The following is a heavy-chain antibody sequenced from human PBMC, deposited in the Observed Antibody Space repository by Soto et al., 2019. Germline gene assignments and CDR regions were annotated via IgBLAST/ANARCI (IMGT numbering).Heavy chain of an antibody. CDR1: GGTFSSYA. CDR2: IIPIFGTA. CDR3: ARVAGVYYGSGSPPGYFDY. V-gene: IGHV1-69*13. Sequence: ASVKVSCKASGGTFSSYAISWVRQAPGQGLEWMGGIIPIFGTANYAQKFQGRVTITADESTSTAYMELSGLRSEDTAVYYCARVAGVYYGSGSPPGYFDYWGQGTLVTVSS. J-gene: IGHJ4*02. D-gene: IGHD3-10*01.